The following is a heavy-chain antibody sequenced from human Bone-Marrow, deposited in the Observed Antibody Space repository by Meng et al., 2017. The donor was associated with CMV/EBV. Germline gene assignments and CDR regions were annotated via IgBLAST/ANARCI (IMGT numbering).Heavy chain of an antibody. CDR1: GYTFTSYG. V-gene: IGHV1-2*02. D-gene: IGHD4-23*01. CDR3: ARGAYYGGNSKVFSY. CDR2: INPNSGGT. J-gene: IGHJ4*02. Sequence: ASVKVSCKASGYTFTSYGISWVRQAPGQGLEWMGWINPNSGGTNYAQKFQGRVTMTRDTSISTAYMELSRLRSDDTAVYYCARGAYYGGNSKVFSYWGQGTRVTVSS.